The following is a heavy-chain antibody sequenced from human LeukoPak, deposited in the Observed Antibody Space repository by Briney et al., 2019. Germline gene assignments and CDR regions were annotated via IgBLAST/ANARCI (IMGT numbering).Heavy chain of an antibody. D-gene: IGHD1-26*01. CDR3: ARDGTYDYFDY. Sequence: GGSLRLSCAASGFMLSDYYMSWIRQAPGKGLEWVSYISVGSSSTNYADSVKGRFTISRDNAKNSLYLQMNSLRAEDTAVYYCARDGTYDYFDYWGQGTLVTVSS. CDR1: GFMLSDYY. V-gene: IGHV3-11*06. CDR2: ISVGSSST. J-gene: IGHJ4*02.